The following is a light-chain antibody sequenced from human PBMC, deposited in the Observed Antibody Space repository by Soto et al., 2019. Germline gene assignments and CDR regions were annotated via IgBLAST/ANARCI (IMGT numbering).Light chain of an antibody. Sequence: QSVLTQPASVSGSPGQSITISCTGTYTDVGGYNRVSWYQHHAGKGPKMLIFEVDNRPSGISDRFSGSKSGDTASLTISDLQAEDEADYYCVSYIESSLTHWVFGGGTSSPS. CDR2: EVD. CDR3: VSYIESSLTHWV. J-gene: IGLJ3*02. CDR1: YTDVGGYNR. V-gene: IGLV2-14*01.